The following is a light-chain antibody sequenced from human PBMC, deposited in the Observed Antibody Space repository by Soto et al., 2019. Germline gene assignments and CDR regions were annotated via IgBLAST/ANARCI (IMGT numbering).Light chain of an antibody. CDR2: AVS. Sequence: DIQLTQSPSFLSASVGDRVTITCRASQVMSSYLAWYQQKPGKAPKLLIYAVSTLESGVPSRFSGSGSGTEFTLTISRLQPEDFATYYCQKLNIYPPITFGQGTRLEIK. J-gene: IGKJ5*01. CDR3: QKLNIYPPIT. V-gene: IGKV1-9*01. CDR1: QVMSSY.